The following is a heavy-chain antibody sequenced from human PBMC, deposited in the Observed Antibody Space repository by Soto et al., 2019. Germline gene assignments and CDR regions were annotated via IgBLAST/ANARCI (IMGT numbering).Heavy chain of an antibody. CDR3: ARIWFGELFSFYGMDV. V-gene: IGHV5-51*01. CDR1: GYSFTSYW. CDR2: IYPGDSDT. Sequence: GESLKISCKGSGYSFTSYWIGWVRQMPGKGLECMGIIYPGDSDTRYSPSFQGQVTISADKSISTAYLQWSSLKASDTSMYYCARIWFGELFSFYGMDVWGQGTTVTVSS. D-gene: IGHD3-10*01. J-gene: IGHJ6*02.